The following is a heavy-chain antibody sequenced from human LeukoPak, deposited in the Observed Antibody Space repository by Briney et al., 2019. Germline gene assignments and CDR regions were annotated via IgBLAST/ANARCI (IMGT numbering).Heavy chain of an antibody. CDR2: ISYDGSNK. J-gene: IGHJ4*02. D-gene: IGHD1-26*01. Sequence: GGSLRLSCAASGFTFSSYAMHWVRQAPGKGLEWVAVISYDGSNKYYADSVKGRFTISRDNSKNTLYLQMNSLSAEDTAVYYCARGTLVGARDYWGQGTLVTVSS. CDR1: GFTFSSYA. CDR3: ARGTLVGARDY. V-gene: IGHV3-30-3*01.